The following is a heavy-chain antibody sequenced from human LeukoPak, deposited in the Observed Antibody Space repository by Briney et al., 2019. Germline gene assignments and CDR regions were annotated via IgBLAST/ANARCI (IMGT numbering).Heavy chain of an antibody. CDR1: GFTFSSYA. CDR2: ISYDGSNK. CDR3: ARDSADYSKEVVSWYRGLDY. D-gene: IGHD4-11*01. V-gene: IGHV3-30*04. J-gene: IGHJ4*02. Sequence: PGRSLRLSCAASGFTFSSYAMHWVRQAPGKGLEWVAVISYDGSNKYYADSVKGRFTISRDNSKNTLYLQMNSLRAEDTAVYYCARDSADYSKEVVSWYRGLDYWGQGTLVTVSS.